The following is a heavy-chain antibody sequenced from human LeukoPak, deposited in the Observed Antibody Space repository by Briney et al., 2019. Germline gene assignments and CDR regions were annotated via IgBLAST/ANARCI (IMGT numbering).Heavy chain of an antibody. CDR1: GGSISPYF. D-gene: IGHD3-10*01. CDR3: ARDDYRGVTNFDP. CDR2: ISYTGST. V-gene: IGHV4-59*01. Sequence: SSETLSLTCTVSGGSISPYFWSWIRQPPGKGLEWIGYISYTGSTNYNPSLKSRVTISVDTSKNQFSLRLTSVTAADTAVYYCARDDYRGVTNFDPWGQGTLVTVSS. J-gene: IGHJ5*02.